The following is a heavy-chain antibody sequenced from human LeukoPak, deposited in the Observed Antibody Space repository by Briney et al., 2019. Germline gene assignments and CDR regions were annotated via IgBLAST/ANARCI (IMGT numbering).Heavy chain of an antibody. Sequence: GGSLRLSCAASGFTFSSYWMNWVRQAPGKGLEWVTNINGDGRDKYYVGSVRGRFTISRDNADNALYLQMNSLRGDDTALYYCARGVDSAIDWWGQGTLVTVSS. CDR3: ARGVDSAIDW. D-gene: IGHD3-9*01. CDR2: INGDGRDK. CDR1: GFTFSSYW. J-gene: IGHJ4*02. V-gene: IGHV3-7*01.